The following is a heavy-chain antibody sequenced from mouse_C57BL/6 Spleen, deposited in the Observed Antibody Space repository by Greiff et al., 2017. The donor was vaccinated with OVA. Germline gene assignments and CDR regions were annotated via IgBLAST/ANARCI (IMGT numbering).Heavy chain of an antibody. D-gene: IGHD2-4*01. J-gene: IGHJ4*01. CDR3: ARRLRDAMDY. Sequence: QVQLQQPGAELVMPGASVKLSCKASGYTFTSYWMHWVKQRPGQGLEWIGEIDPSDSYTNYNQKFKGKSTLTVDKSSSTAYMQLSSLTSEDSAVYYCARRLRDAMDYRGQGTSVTVSS. V-gene: IGHV1-69*01. CDR1: GYTFTSYW. CDR2: IDPSDSYT.